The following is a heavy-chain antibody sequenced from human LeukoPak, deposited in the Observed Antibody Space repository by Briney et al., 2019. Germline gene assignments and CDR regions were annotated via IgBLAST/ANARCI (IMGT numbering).Heavy chain of an antibody. J-gene: IGHJ3*02. CDR3: ARVSRSGSYFGAFEI. V-gene: IGHV4-34*12. Sequence: SETLSLTCAVYGGSFSGYYWSWIRQPPGEGLEWIGEIIHRGSTNYNPSLKSRLTISVDTSKNQFSLKLSSVTAADTAVYYCARVSRSGSYFGAFEIWGQGTMVTVSS. D-gene: IGHD1-26*01. CDR2: IIHRGST. CDR1: GGSFSGYY.